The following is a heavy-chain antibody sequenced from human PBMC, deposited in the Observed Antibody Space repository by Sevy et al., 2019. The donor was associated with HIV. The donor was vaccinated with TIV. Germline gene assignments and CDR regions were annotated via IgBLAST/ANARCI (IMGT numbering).Heavy chain of an antibody. V-gene: IGHV4-4*02. J-gene: IGHJ4*02. CDR1: GDSISSDSW. CDR3: VREVGHLMRIDY. CDR2: SYHDGRT. Sequence: SETLSLTCAVSGDSISSDSWWTWVRQSPEKGLEWIGESYHDGRTNYNPSLWGRATISVDMSKNQFSLDLTPVTAADTAVYYCVREVGHLMRIDYWGQGTLVTVSS.